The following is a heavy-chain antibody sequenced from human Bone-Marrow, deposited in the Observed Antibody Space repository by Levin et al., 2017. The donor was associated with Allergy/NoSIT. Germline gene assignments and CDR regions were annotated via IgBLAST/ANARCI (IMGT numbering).Heavy chain of an antibody. D-gene: IGHD2-15*01. V-gene: IGHV4-59*01. CDR3: ARGYCIGGYCYGSSNWLDP. CDR1: GGSINDYY. CDR2: INYIGYT. Sequence: PSETLSLTCTVSGGSINDYYLSWIRQPPGKGLEWIGYINYIGYTDYNPSLKSRVTISADTSKNQFSLAVTSVTAADTAVYYCARGYCIGGYCYGSSNWLDPWGQGTLVTVSS. J-gene: IGHJ5*02.